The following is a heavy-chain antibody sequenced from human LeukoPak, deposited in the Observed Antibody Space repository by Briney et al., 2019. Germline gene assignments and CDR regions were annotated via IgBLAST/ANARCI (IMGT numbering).Heavy chain of an antibody. Sequence: TSETLSLTCTVSGGSISSRSYYWGWIRRPPGKGLEWLGYIYYSGNTAYNPSLKSRITISVDTSKNQFSLRLNSVTAADTAVYYCARETTALDYWGQGTLVTVSS. J-gene: IGHJ4*02. CDR2: IYYSGNT. CDR3: ARETTALDY. V-gene: IGHV4-61*01. CDR1: GGSISSRSYY. D-gene: IGHD1-1*01.